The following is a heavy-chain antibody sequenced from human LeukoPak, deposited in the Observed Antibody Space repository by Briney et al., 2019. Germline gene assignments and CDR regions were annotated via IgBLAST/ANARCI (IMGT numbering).Heavy chain of an antibody. CDR3: AKDHRRDGYNFDRY. V-gene: IGHV3-33*06. CDR1: GFTFSSYG. CDR2: IWYDGGNK. D-gene: IGHD5-24*01. J-gene: IGHJ4*02. Sequence: GRSLRLSCAASGFTFSSYGMHWVRQAPGKGLEWVAVIWYDGGNKYYADSVKGRFTISRDNSKNTLYLQMNSLRAEDTAVYYCAKDHRRDGYNFDRYWGQGTLVTVSS.